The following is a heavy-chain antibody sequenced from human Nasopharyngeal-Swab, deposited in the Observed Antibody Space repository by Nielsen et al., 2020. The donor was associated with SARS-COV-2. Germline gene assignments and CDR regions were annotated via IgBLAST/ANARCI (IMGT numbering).Heavy chain of an antibody. V-gene: IGHV3-66*01. CDR1: GFTFDDYA. CDR2: IYSRGET. J-gene: IGHJ5*02. D-gene: IGHD6-19*01. CDR3: ARDLAVAGTGDPWYNWFDP. Sequence: GGSLRLSCAASGFTFDDYAMHWVRQAPGKGLEWVAVIYSRGETHYTDSVRGRFTISRDNSKNTLYLQMNSLRAEDTAVYYCARDLAVAGTGDPWYNWFDPWGQGTLVTVSS.